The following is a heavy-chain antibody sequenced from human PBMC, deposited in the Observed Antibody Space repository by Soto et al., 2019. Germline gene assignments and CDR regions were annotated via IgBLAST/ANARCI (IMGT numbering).Heavy chain of an antibody. CDR1: GLNFNGYT. D-gene: IGHD3-10*01. J-gene: IGHJ4*02. CDR3: AKPVYGSGGLGY. V-gene: IGHV3-23*01. Sequence: WGSLRLSCATSGLNFNGYTISRVRQAPGQGLEWVSGIAETGSSTYYADSVKGRFTISRDNSENTLYLQMNNLRAEDTVLYCCAKPVYGSGGLGYWGEGTVVTGS. CDR2: IAETGSST.